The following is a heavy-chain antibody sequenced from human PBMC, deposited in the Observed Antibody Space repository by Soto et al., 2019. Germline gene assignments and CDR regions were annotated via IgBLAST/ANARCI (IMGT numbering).Heavy chain of an antibody. CDR1: GYTFTSYA. D-gene: IGHD6-6*01. V-gene: IGHV1-3*01. Sequence: GASVKVSCKASGYTFTSYAMHWVRQAPGQRLEWMGWINAGNGNTKYSQKFQGRVTITRDTSASTAYMELNSLRSEDTAVYYCARDLPAARPLPGYWGQGTLVTVSS. J-gene: IGHJ4*02. CDR3: ARDLPAARPLPGY. CDR2: INAGNGNT.